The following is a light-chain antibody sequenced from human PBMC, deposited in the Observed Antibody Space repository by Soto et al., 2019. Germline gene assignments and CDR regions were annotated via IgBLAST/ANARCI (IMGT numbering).Light chain of an antibody. Sequence: EIFLTQSPGTLSLSRWEIATLSWRASQSVSNNYLAWYQQKPGQAPRLLIYGASNRATGIPDRFSGSGSGTDFTLTISSLQPDDFATYYCQHYNSYSEAFGQGTKVDIK. CDR2: GAS. V-gene: IGKV3-20*01. CDR3: QHYNSYSEA. J-gene: IGKJ1*01. CDR1: QSVSNNY.